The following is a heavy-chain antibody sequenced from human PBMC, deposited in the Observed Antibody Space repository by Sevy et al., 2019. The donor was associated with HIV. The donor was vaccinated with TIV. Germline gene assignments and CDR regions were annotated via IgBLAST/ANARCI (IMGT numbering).Heavy chain of an antibody. CDR3: AKEDYYGTGSYFYYYYGMDV. D-gene: IGHD3-10*01. CDR2: ISGSGGST. V-gene: IGHV3-23*01. Sequence: GGSLRLSCAASGFTFSSYAMSWVRQAPGKGLEWVSAISGSGGSTYYADSVKGRFTISRDNSKNTLYLHMNSLRAEDKAVYDCAKEDYYGTGSYFYYYYGMDVWGQGTMVTVSS. J-gene: IGHJ6*02. CDR1: GFTFSSYA.